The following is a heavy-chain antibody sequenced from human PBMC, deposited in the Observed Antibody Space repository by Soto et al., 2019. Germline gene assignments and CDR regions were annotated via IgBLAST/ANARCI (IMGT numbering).Heavy chain of an antibody. Sequence: SETLSLTCTVSGDSISSSSYYWSWIRQHPGKGLEWIGYIHYSGNTRYNPSLKSRLTISVDTSKNQFSLMLSSLTAADTAVYFCARARVPYSSTWYRYDYYGMDIWGQGNTVT. D-gene: IGHD6-13*01. CDR3: ARARVPYSSTWYRYDYYGMDI. V-gene: IGHV4-31*03. J-gene: IGHJ6*02. CDR2: IHYSGNT. CDR1: GDSISSSSYY.